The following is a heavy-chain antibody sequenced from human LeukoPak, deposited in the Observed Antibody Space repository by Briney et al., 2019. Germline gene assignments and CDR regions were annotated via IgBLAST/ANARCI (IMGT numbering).Heavy chain of an antibody. CDR1: GGSFSGYY. D-gene: IGHD4-17*01. CDR3: ARGFVAYGDYGGD. CDR2: INHSGST. V-gene: IGHV4-34*01. Sequence: SETLSPTCAVYGGSFSGYYWSWIRQPPGKGLEWIGEINHSGSTNYNPSLKSRVTISVDTSKNQFSLKLSSVTAADTAVYYCARGFVAYGDYGGDWGQGTLVTVSS. J-gene: IGHJ4*02.